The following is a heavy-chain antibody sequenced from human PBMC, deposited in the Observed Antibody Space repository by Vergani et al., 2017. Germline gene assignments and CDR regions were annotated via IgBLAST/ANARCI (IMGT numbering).Heavy chain of an antibody. CDR1: GYSFTSYW. J-gene: IGHJ6*02. CDR2: IYPGDSDT. V-gene: IGHV5-51*01. D-gene: IGHD2-15*01. Sequence: EVQLVQSGAEVKKPGESLKISCKGSGYSFTSYWIGWVRQMPGKGLEWMGIIYPGDSDTRYSPSFQGQVTISADKSISTAYLQWSSLKASDTDMYYCARHRGWGLVVVAATPCYYYYGMDVWGQGTTVTVSS. CDR3: ARHRGWGLVVVAATPCYYYYGMDV.